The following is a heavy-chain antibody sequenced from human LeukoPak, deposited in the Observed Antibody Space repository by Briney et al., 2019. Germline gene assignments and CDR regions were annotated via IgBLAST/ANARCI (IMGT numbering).Heavy chain of an antibody. D-gene: IGHD6-19*01. CDR1: GYTFASYG. CDR3: ARDRLEVAGTGGNY. J-gene: IGHJ4*02. V-gene: IGHV1-18*01. Sequence: VASVKVSCKASGYTFASYGISWVRQAPGQGLEWMGWISAYNGNTNYAQKLQGRVTMTTDTSTSTAYMELRSLRSDDTAVYYCARDRLEVAGTGGNYWGQGTLVTVSS. CDR2: ISAYNGNT.